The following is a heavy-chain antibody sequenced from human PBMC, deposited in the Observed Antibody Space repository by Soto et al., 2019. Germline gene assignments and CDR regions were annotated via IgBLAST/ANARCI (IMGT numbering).Heavy chain of an antibody. J-gene: IGHJ4*02. CDR2: ISYDGSNK. CDR3: ARAHLGRITGSNFDY. V-gene: IGHV3-30-3*01. D-gene: IGHD1-20*01. CDR1: GFTFSSYA. Sequence: QVQLVESGGGVVQPGRSLRLSCAASGFTFSSYAMHWVRQAPGKGLEWVAVISYDGSNKYYADSVKGRFTISRDNSKNTLYLQMNSLRAEDTAVYYCARAHLGRITGSNFDYWGQGTLVTVSS.